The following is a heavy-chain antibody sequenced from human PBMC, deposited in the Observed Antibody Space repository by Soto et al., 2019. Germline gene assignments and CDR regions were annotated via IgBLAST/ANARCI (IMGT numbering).Heavy chain of an antibody. CDR3: ARSRDGGAAN. V-gene: IGHV4-34*01. CDR1: GGSFSGYY. Sequence: QVQLQQWGAGLLKPSETLSLTCAVYGGSFSGYYWSWIRQPPGKGLEWIGEINPSGSTNYTPSLKRRVTMSGDTPKSQFSLKLTSVTAADTAVYYCARSRDGGAANWGQGTLVTVSS. CDR2: INPSGST. D-gene: IGHD2-15*01. J-gene: IGHJ4*02.